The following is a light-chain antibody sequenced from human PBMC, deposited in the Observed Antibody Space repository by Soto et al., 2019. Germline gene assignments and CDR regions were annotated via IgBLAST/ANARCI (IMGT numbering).Light chain of an antibody. CDR1: QTISSY. CDR2: AAS. J-gene: IGKJ1*01. Sequence: DIQMTQSPSSLSASVGDRVTITCRASQTISSYLNWYQQKPGKAPKLLIYAASTLESGVPSRFSGNRSGTDFPLTISSLQPEDFAAYYCQQSSRTPWTFGQGTKVEIK. V-gene: IGKV1-39*01. CDR3: QQSSRTPWT.